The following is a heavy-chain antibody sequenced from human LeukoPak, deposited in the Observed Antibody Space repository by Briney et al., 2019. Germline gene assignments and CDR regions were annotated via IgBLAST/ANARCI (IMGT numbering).Heavy chain of an antibody. CDR1: GGSFSGYY. CDR2: INHSGST. D-gene: IGHD1-1*01. J-gene: IGHJ4*02. Sequence: SETLSLTCAVYGGSFSGYYWSWIRQPPRKGLEWIGEINHSGSTNYNPSLKSRVTISVDTSKNQFSLKLSSVTAADTAVYYCARPFGTTWLSAAFDYWGQGTLVTVSS. V-gene: IGHV4-34*01. CDR3: ARPFGTTWLSAAFDY.